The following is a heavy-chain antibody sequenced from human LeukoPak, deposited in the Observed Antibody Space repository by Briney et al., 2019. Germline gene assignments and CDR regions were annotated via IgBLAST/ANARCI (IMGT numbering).Heavy chain of an antibody. J-gene: IGHJ3*02. CDR3: ARAPPGLDAFDI. V-gene: IGHV3-21*01. Sequence: GGSLRLSCAASGFTFSSYSMNWVRQAPGKGLEWVSSISSSSSYIYYADSVKGRFTISRDNAKNSLYLQMNSLRAEDTAVYYCARAPPGLDAFDIWGQGTMVTVSS. D-gene: IGHD3-10*01. CDR1: GFTFSSYS. CDR2: ISSSSSYI.